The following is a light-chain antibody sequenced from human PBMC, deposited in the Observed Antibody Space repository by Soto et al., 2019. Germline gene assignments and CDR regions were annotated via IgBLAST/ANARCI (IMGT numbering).Light chain of an antibody. Sequence: DIQLTQSPSFLSASVGDRVTITCRASQGISSYLAWYQQKPGKAPKLLIYAASTLQSGVPSRFSGSGSGTEFTLTISSLQPEDFATYYCQQLNSYPPYTFGQGTSWRSN. V-gene: IGKV1-9*01. CDR3: QQLNSYPPYT. J-gene: IGKJ2*01. CDR1: QGISSY. CDR2: AAS.